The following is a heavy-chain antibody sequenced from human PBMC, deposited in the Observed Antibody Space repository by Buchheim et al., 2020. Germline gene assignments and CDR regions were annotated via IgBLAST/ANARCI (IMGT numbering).Heavy chain of an antibody. CDR1: GFTFTTYG. V-gene: IGHV3-33*01. J-gene: IGHJ6*03. CDR2: IWYDGTRT. Sequence: QVQLVESGGGVVQPGRSLRLSCAASGFTFTTYGMNWVRQAPGKGLECVADIWYDGTRTSYADSVEGRFTISRDNSKNTLYLQMKSLRAEDTAVYYCASSVEHLYYCMDLWGKGTT. CDR3: ASSVEHLYYCMDL. D-gene: IGHD5-24*01.